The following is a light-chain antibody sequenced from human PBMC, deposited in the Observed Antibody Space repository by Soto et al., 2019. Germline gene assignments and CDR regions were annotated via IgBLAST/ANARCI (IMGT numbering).Light chain of an antibody. V-gene: IGKV1-33*01. J-gene: IGKJ5*01. CDR3: QQYDNLPIT. CDR1: QDISNY. CDR2: DAS. Sequence: DIQMTQSPSSLSASVGDRVTISCQASQDISNYLNWYQQKPGKAPKLLNYDASNLETGVPSRFSGSGSGTDFTFTIRSLQPEDIGTYYCQQYDNLPITFGQGTRLEIK.